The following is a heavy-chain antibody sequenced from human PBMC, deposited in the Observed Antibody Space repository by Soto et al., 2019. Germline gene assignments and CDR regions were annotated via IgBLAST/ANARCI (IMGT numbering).Heavy chain of an antibody. CDR2: IKQDGSLR. V-gene: IGHV3-7*01. J-gene: IGHJ3*02. CDR3: ERERPGSYGGIDI. D-gene: IGHD3-10*01. Sequence: GGSLRLSCTASGFSLSNYWMTWVRQAPGKGLEWVANIKQDGSLRYSIDSVKGRFTISRDDAKNSVYLQMNSLRVEDTAVYYCERERPGSYGGIDIWGQGTMVTVSS. CDR1: GFSLSNYW.